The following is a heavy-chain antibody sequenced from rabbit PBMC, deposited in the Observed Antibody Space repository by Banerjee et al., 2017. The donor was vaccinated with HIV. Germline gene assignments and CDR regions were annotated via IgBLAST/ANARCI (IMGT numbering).Heavy chain of an antibody. Sequence: QEQLVESGGGLVQPGGSLKLSCKASGFDFSSYGVSWVRQAPGKGLEWIGYIDPVFGSTYYASWVNGRFTISSHNAQNTLYLQLNSLTAADTATYFCVRDSYDDYGDRYYFNLWGPGTLVTVS. CDR2: IDPVFGST. D-gene: IGHD2-1*01. V-gene: IGHV1S47*01. J-gene: IGHJ4*01. CDR1: GFDFSSYG. CDR3: VRDSYDDYGDRYYFNL.